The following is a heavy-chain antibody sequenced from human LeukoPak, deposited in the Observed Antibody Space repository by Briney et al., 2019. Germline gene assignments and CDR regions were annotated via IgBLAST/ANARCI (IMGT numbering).Heavy chain of an antibody. V-gene: IGHV1-18*01. CDR1: GYTFTSYG. CDR3: ARDEYIEEMATITYSGFDY. J-gene: IGHJ4*02. CDR2: ISAYNGNT. Sequence: GASVKVSCKASGYTFTSYGISWVRQAPGQGLEWMGWISAYNGNTNYAQKLQGRVTMTTDTSTSTAYMELRSLRSDDTAVYYCARDEYIEEMATITYSGFDYWGQGTLVTVSS. D-gene: IGHD5-24*01.